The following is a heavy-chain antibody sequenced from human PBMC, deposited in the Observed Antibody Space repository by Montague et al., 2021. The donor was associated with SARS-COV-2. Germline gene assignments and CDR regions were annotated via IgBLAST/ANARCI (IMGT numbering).Heavy chain of an antibody. D-gene: IGHD2-2*01. CDR1: GDSVSINVAT. V-gene: IGHV6-1*01. CDR2: SYYRSKWYN. J-gene: IGHJ4*02. CDR3: ARIPVGSKYYFDF. Sequence: CAISGDSVSINVATWNWIRQSPSIGLHYLVMSYYRSKWYNDYAESVKSRITIDPDTSKHQFSLHLNSVTPEDTAVYYCARIPVGSKYYFDFWGQGTLVTVSS.